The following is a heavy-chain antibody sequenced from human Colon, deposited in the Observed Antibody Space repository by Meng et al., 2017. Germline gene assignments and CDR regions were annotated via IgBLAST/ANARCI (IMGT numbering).Heavy chain of an antibody. CDR1: GDSISTSHW. CDR2: IFHSGST. V-gene: IGHV4-4*02. Sequence: QVQLQESGPGLVKPSGSLSRTCGDSGDSISTSHWWSWVRQPPGKGLEWIGEIFHSGSTNYNPSLKSRVTISVDKSKNEFSLKVRSVTAADTAVYYCARVADFWGGRQYYFDYWGQGSLVTVSS. CDR3: ARVADFWGGRQYYFDY. D-gene: IGHD3-3*01. J-gene: IGHJ4*02.